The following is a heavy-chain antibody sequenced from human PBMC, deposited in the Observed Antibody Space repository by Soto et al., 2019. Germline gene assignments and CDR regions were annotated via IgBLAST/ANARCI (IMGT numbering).Heavy chain of an antibody. J-gene: IGHJ4*02. Sequence: TLPLTCAVYGGSFSGHYWSWIRQPPGKGLEWIGEINHSGSTNYNPSLKSRVTISVDTSKKQFSLKLSSVTAADTAVYYCARRFYGDYYFDYWGQGTLVSVSS. V-gene: IGHV4-34*01. D-gene: IGHD4-17*01. CDR1: GGSFSGHY. CDR3: ARRFYGDYYFDY. CDR2: INHSGST.